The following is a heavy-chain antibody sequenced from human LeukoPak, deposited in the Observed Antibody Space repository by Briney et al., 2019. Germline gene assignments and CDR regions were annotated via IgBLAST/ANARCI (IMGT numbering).Heavy chain of an antibody. CDR1: GFTFSSYA. CDR2: ISYDGSNK. D-gene: IGHD3-10*01. J-gene: IGHJ5*02. CDR3: ARDYYGSDFNENWFDP. Sequence: GGSLRLSCAASGFTFSSYAMHWVRQAPGKGLEWVAVISYDGSNKYYADSVKGRFTISRDNSKNTLYLQMNSLRAEDTAVYYCARDYYGSDFNENWFDPWGQGTLVTVSS. V-gene: IGHV3-30*04.